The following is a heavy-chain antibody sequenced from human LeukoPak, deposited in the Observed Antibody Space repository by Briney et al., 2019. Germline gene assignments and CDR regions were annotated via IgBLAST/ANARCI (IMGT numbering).Heavy chain of an antibody. CDR1: GYTFTGYY. Sequence: ASVKVSCKASGYTFTGYYIHWVRQAPGQGLEWMGWISPDSGGTNYAQKFQGRVTVTGDTSISTAYMELSRLRSDDTAVYYCAREVTIFGVVTAWGQGTLVTVSS. CDR2: ISPDSGGT. V-gene: IGHV1-2*02. D-gene: IGHD3-3*01. CDR3: AREVTIFGVVTA. J-gene: IGHJ5*02.